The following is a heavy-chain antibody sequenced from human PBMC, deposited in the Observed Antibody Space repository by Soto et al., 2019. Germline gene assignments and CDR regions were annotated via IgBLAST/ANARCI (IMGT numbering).Heavy chain of an antibody. CDR2: IIPIFGTA. CDR1: GGTFSSYA. V-gene: IGHV1-69*13. J-gene: IGHJ6*02. D-gene: IGHD6-13*01. CDR3: AGGIAVADPGYYYGMDV. Sequence: SVKVSCKASGGTFSSYAISWVRQAPGQGLEWMGGIIPIFGTANYAQKFQGRVTITADESTSTAYMELSSLRSEDTAVYYCAGGIAVADPGYYYGMDVWGQGTTVTVSS.